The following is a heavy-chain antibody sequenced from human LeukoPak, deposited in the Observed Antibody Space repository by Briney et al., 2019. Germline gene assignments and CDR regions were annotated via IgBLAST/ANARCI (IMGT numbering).Heavy chain of an antibody. CDR2: ISYDGSNK. CDR3: ARDGSRYFDWLRVWRGDGMDV. CDR1: GFTFSSYA. J-gene: IGHJ6*02. Sequence: PGGSLRLSCAASGFTFSSYAMHWVRQAPGRGLEWVAVISYDGSNKYYADSVKGRFTISRDNSKNTLYLQMNSLRAEDTAVYYCARDGSRYFDWLRVWRGDGMDVWGQGTTVTVSS. D-gene: IGHD3-9*01. V-gene: IGHV3-30-3*01.